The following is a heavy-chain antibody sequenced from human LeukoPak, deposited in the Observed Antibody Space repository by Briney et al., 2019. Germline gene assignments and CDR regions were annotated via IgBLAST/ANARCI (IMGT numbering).Heavy chain of an antibody. CDR2: IIGSSGST. Sequence: LGGSLRLSCVASGFSFNNYAMNRVRQAPGKGLEWVSLIIGSSGSTFYADSVKGRFTISRDKSKNTLYLQMNSLRAEDTAVYYCAKGAYDYIEIAYFDYWGQGSLVTVSS. V-gene: IGHV3-23*01. D-gene: IGHD5-12*01. J-gene: IGHJ4*02. CDR1: GFSFNNYA. CDR3: AKGAYDYIEIAYFDY.